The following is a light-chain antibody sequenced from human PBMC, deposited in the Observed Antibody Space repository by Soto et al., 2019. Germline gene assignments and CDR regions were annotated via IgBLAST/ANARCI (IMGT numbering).Light chain of an antibody. Sequence: QSSLTQPRSVSGSPGQSVTISCTGTSSDIGAYNSVSWYQQHPGKAPKLMIYDVSERPSGVPDRFSGSKSGNTASLTISGLQAEDEADYYCCSYAGSYVFGTGTKVTVL. CDR1: SSDIGAYNS. CDR3: CSYAGSYV. J-gene: IGLJ1*01. CDR2: DVS. V-gene: IGLV2-11*01.